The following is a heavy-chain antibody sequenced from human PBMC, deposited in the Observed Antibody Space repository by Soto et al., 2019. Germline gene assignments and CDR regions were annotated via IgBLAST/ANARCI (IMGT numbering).Heavy chain of an antibody. CDR2: ISGSGIST. CDR1: GLTFSSYA. CDR3: ATAAGSSAYDHHDC. J-gene: IGHJ4*02. V-gene: IGHV3-23*01. D-gene: IGHD3-16*01. Sequence: DVQLLESGGGLVQPGGSLRLSCAASGLTFSSYAMSWVRQAPGKGLEWVSSISGSGISTYYADSVKGRFTISRDNSKNTLYMQVNSLRAADTAVYYCATAAGSSAYDHHDCWGQGTLVTVSS.